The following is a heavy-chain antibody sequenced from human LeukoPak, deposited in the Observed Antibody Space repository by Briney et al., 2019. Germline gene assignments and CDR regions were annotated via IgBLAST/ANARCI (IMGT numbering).Heavy chain of an antibody. V-gene: IGHV4-31*11. CDR1: GGSRSSGGYY. J-gene: IGHJ4*02. Sequence: PSQTLSLTCAVSGGSRSSGGYYWSWVRQHPGKGLEWIGYIYYTGRTYYNPSLKSRVTISVDASKNQFSLKLSSVTAADTAVYYCASCYESSGYLSGLNYWGQGTLVTVSS. D-gene: IGHD3-22*01. CDR2: IYYTGRT. CDR3: ASCYESSGYLSGLNY.